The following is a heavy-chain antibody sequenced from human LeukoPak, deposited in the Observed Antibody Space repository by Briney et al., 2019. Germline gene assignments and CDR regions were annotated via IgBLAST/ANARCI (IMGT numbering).Heavy chain of an antibody. J-gene: IGHJ4*02. CDR3: ARASAAGDFDS. CDR2: INGGGSTA. V-gene: IGHV3-74*01. D-gene: IGHD6-13*01. Sequence: GGSLRLSCAASEFTVSSSWMHWVRQAPGKGLVWVSRINGGGSTATYADSVKGRFTISRDNAKNTLYLQMNSLRAEDTAVYYCARASAAGDFDSWGQGTLVTVSS. CDR1: EFTVSSSW.